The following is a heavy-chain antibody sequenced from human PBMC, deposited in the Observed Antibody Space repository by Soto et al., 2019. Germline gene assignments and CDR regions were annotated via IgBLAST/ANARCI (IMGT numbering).Heavy chain of an antibody. J-gene: IGHJ4*02. CDR2: ISSSGTSI. D-gene: IGHD1-1*01. Sequence: GGSLRLSCAASGFTFSTYSMNWVRQAPGKGLEWLSYISSSGTSISYRDSVRGRFTISRDNAKNSLYLQIDSLGAEDTAVYYCARSRYNDYWGQGTLVTVPS. V-gene: IGHV3-48*01. CDR3: ARSRYNDY. CDR1: GFTFSTYS.